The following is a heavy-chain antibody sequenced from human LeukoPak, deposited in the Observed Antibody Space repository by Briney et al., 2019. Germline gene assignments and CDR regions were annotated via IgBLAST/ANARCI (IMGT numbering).Heavy chain of an antibody. D-gene: IGHD3-22*01. CDR3: ARSYDSRAYFYYGVDV. CDR1: GGSISSYY. J-gene: IGHJ6*02. Sequence: KPSETLSLTCTVSGGSISSYYWSWVRQPPGEGLEWVVYIYYSGSTVYNPSLKSRVTISVDTSKNQFSLKLSSVTTADTAVYFCARSYDSRAYFYYGVDVWGQGTTVTVSS. CDR2: IYYSGST. V-gene: IGHV4-59*01.